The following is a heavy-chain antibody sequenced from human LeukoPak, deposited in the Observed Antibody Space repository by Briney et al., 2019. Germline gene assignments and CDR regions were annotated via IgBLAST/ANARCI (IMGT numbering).Heavy chain of an antibody. CDR3: AKEGQRATQGYFDY. Sequence: GGSLRLSCAASGFTFSSYGMHWVRQAPGKGLEWVAVISYDGSNKYYADSVKGRFTISRDNSKNTLYLQMNSLRAEDTAVYYCAKEGQRATQGYFDYWGQGTLVTVSS. V-gene: IGHV3-30*18. CDR1: GFTFSSYG. J-gene: IGHJ4*02. CDR2: ISYDGSNK.